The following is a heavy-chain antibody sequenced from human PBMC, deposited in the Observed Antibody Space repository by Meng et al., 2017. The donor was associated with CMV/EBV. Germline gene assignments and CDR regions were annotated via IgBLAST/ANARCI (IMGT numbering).Heavy chain of an antibody. CDR2: IIPFFGTA. V-gene: IGHV1-69*05. Sequence: TFSSYAISWVRQAPGQGLEWMGGIIPFFGTANYAQKFQGRVTITTDESTSTAYMELSSLRSEDTAVYYCARSLRYCSSTSCYTPVGYWGQGTLVTVSS. J-gene: IGHJ4*02. CDR1: TFSSYA. CDR3: ARSLRYCSSTSCYTPVGY. D-gene: IGHD2-2*02.